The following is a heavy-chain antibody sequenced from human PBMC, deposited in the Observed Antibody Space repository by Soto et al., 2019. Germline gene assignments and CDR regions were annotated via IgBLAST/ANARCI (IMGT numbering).Heavy chain of an antibody. CDR2: ISYDGNNE. J-gene: IGHJ6*02. Sequence: GGSLRLSCAASGFTFSSYGVHWVRQAPGKGLEWAAVISYDGNNEYYADSVKGRFTISRDNSKKKLFLQMNSLRVDDTAVYYCAKDLASFNWNDPDFYFGVDVWGQGTTVTVSS. CDR3: AKDLASFNWNDPDFYFGVDV. V-gene: IGHV3-30*18. CDR1: GFTFSSYG. D-gene: IGHD1-1*01.